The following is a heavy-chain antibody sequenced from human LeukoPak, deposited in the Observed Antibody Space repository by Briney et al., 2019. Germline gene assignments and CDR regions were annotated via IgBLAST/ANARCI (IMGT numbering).Heavy chain of an antibody. D-gene: IGHD3-22*01. J-gene: IGHJ3*02. CDR1: GYTLTELS. CDR3: ATGRHDSSGYYHDAFDI. V-gene: IGHV1-24*01. CDR2: FDPEDGET. Sequence: SVKVSCKVSGYTLTELSMHWVRQAPGKGLEWMGGFDPEDGETIYAQKFQGRVTMTEDTSTDTAYMELSSLRSEDTAVYYCATGRHDSSGYYHDAFDIWGQGTMVTVSS.